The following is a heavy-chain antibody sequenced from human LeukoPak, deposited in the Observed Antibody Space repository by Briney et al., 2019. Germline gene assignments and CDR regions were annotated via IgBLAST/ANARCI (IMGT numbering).Heavy chain of an antibody. D-gene: IGHD3-22*01. CDR2: IVVGSGNT. CDR3: AAAYRYFYDRGGYSNY. CDR1: GFTFTTSA. J-gene: IGHJ4*02. Sequence: TSVKISCKTSGFTFTTSAMQGVRQARGERREWVGWIVVGSGNTHYAQKFQERVTITRDMSTSTAYMELSSLRSEGTAGYYCAAAYRYFYDRGGYSNYWGEGTLVTVSS. V-gene: IGHV1-58*02.